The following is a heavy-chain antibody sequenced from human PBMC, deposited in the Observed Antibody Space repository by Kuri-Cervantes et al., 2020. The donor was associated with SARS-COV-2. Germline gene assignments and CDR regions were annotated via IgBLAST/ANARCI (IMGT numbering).Heavy chain of an antibody. CDR1: GFTFSSYA. Sequence: GESLKISCAASGFTFSSYAMSWVRQAPGKGLEWVSAISSNGCTKYYADSVKGRVTISRDNSKNTLYLQMNSLRAEDTAVYYCAKPTVRVERAIDYWGQGTLVTVSS. CDR3: AKPTVRVERAIDY. CDR2: ISSNGCTK. J-gene: IGHJ4*02. V-gene: IGHV3-23*01. D-gene: IGHD6-13*01.